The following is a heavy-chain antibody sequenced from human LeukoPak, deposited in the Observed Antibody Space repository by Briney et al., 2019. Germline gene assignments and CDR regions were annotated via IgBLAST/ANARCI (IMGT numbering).Heavy chain of an antibody. CDR3: ASADRDYNWFDT. D-gene: IGHD2-21*02. CDR1: GDRVSSNSAA. V-gene: IGHV6-1*01. Sequence: SQTLSLTCAISGDRVSSNSAAWNWIRQSPSRGLEWLGRTYYRSKWYNDYAVSVKSRITINPDTSKHQFSLHLNSVTPEDTAVYYCASADRDYNWFDTWGQGTLVTVSS. J-gene: IGHJ5*02. CDR2: TYYRSKWYN.